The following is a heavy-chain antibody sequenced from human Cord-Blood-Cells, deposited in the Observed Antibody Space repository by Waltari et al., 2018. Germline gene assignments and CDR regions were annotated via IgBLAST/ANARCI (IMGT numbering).Heavy chain of an antibody. V-gene: IGHV4-34*01. D-gene: IGHD6-13*01. J-gene: IGHJ3*01. CDR2: INHSGST. Sequence: QVQLQQWGAGLLKPSETLSLTCAVYGGSFSGYYWSWIRQPPGKGLEWIGEINHSGSTNYNPSLKSRVTISVDTSKNQFSLKLSSVTAADTAVYYCARPWGSSWYAFDFWGQGTMVTVSS. CDR1: GGSFSGYY. CDR3: ARPWGSSWYAFDF.